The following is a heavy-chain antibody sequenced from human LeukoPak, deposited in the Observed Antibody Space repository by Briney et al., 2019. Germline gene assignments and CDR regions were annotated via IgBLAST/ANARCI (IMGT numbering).Heavy chain of an antibody. D-gene: IGHD3-10*01. V-gene: IGHV1-46*01. CDR1: GYTFTSYA. CDR2: INPSGGST. CDR3: ARDSLAEFGELLSPPFDY. Sequence: ASVKVSCKASGYTFTSYAMNWVRQAPGQGLEWMGIINPSGGSTSYAQKFQGRVTMTRDMSTSTVYMELSSLRSEDTAVYYCARDSLAEFGELLSPPFDYWGQGTLVTVSS. J-gene: IGHJ4*01.